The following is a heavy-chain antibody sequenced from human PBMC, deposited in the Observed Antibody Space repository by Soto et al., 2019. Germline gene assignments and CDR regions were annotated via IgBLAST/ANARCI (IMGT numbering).Heavy chain of an antibody. Sequence: GGSLRLSCAASGFSVSNYYMSWVRQAPGKGLEWVSIIYSGGNTYYADSVKGRFTISRDNSKNRLYLQMNSLRAEDTAVYFCASDPYSRIAGNWGQGTLVTVSS. CDR1: GFSVSNYY. D-gene: IGHD3-22*01. CDR2: IYSGGNT. V-gene: IGHV3-66*01. CDR3: ASDPYSRIAGN. J-gene: IGHJ4*02.